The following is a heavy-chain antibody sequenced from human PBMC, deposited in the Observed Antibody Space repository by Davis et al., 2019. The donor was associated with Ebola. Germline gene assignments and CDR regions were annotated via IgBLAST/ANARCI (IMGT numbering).Heavy chain of an antibody. D-gene: IGHD3-3*01. V-gene: IGHV3-48*02. CDR3: ARGGRILEWLLNGMDV. CDR1: GFTVSSNY. Sequence: GGSLRLSCAASGFTVSSNYMSWVRQAPGKGLEWVSYISSSSSTIYYADSVKGRFTISRDNAKNSLYLQMNSLRDEDTAVYYCARGGRILEWLLNGMDVWGKGTTVTVSS. CDR2: ISSSSSTI. J-gene: IGHJ6*04.